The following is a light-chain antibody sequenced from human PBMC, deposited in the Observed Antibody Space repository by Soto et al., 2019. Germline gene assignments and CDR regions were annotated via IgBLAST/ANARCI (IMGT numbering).Light chain of an antibody. CDR2: KAS. CDR3: QQYNCSPHT. J-gene: IGKJ2*01. V-gene: IGKV1-5*03. Sequence: DIQMTQSPSTLSASVGDRVTITCRASQSISTWLAWYQQKPGKAPKLLIYKASSLRNGVPSRFSGSGSGTEFTLTIYSLQPDDFASYYCQQYNCSPHTFGQGTKLEIK. CDR1: QSISTW.